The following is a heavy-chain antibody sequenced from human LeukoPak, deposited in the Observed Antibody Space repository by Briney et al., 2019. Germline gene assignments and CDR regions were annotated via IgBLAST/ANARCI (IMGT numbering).Heavy chain of an antibody. Sequence: GGSLRLSCAASGFTFSSYWMSWVRQAPGKGLEWVTNIKKDGSEKYYVDSVKGRFTISRDNAKNSLYLQMNSLRAEDTAVYYCARTSSPREAGLSFDYWGQGTLVTVSS. D-gene: IGHD6-19*01. CDR3: ARTSSPREAGLSFDY. J-gene: IGHJ4*02. CDR2: IKKDGSEK. V-gene: IGHV3-7*01. CDR1: GFTFSSYW.